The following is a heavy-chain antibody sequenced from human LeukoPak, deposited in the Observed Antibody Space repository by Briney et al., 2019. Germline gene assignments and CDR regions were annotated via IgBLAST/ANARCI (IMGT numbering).Heavy chain of an antibody. V-gene: IGHV4-59*01. Sequence: SETLSLTCTVSGGSISSYYWSWIRQPPGKGLEWIGYIYYSGSTNYNPSLKSRVTISVDTSKNQFSLKLSSVTAADTAVYYCARGGGSGYYYYYYGMDVWGQGTTVTVSS. J-gene: IGHJ6*02. CDR1: GGSISSYY. CDR3: ARGGGSGYYYYYYGMDV. CDR2: IYYSGST. D-gene: IGHD3-3*01.